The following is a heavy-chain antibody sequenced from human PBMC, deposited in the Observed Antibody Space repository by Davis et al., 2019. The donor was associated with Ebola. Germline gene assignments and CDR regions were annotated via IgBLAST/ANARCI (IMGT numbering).Heavy chain of an antibody. Sequence: GGSLRLSCVASRFPFSIRWMTWVRQAPGKGLEWVANIKEDGGEKYYVDSVKGRFTISRDNAKNSLYLQMNSLRAEDTAVYYCARDRSGYDPWGYYYYGMDVWGQGTTVTVSS. CDR2: IKEDGGEK. CDR1: RFPFSIRW. CDR3: ARDRSGYDPWGYYYYGMDV. J-gene: IGHJ6*02. D-gene: IGHD5-12*01. V-gene: IGHV3-7*01.